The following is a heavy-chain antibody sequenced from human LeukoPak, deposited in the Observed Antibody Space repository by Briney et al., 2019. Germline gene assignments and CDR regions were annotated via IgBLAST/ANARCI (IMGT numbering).Heavy chain of an antibody. CDR3: ARDGTAAGLYFDL. D-gene: IGHD6-13*01. CDR2: IRQDGSEK. J-gene: IGHJ4*01. CDR1: GFTFTDYW. Sequence: GGSLRLSCEVSGFTFTDYWMNWVRQAPGKGPEWVASIRQDGSEKTYVDSVKGRFTISRDNTKNSLSLQLNGLRAEDTAVYYCARDGTAAGLYFDLWGQGTPVTVSS. V-gene: IGHV3-7*01.